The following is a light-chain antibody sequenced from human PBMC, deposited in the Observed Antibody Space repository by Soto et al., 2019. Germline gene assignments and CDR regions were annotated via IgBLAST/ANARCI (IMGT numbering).Light chain of an antibody. J-gene: IGKJ4*01. Sequence: DIQMTQSPSSVSASVGDRVTITCRASQGIISRLAWYQQKPGKAPNLLIYAASNLQSGVPSRFSGSGSETDFTLTIGSLQPEDFATYYCQQANSCPLTFGGGTKVEIK. CDR1: QGIISR. CDR3: QQANSCPLT. V-gene: IGKV1-12*01. CDR2: AAS.